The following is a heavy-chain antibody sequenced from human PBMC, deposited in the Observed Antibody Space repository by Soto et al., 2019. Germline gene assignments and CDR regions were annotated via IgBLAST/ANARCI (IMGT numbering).Heavy chain of an antibody. D-gene: IGHD2-15*01. CDR1: GGTFSSYA. V-gene: IGHV1-69*01. CDR2: IIPIFGTA. Sequence: QVQLVQSGAEVKKPGSSVTVSCKASGGTFSSYAISWVRQAPGQGLEWMGGIIPIFGTANYAQKFQGRVTITADEATSTAYMELSSLRSEDTVVYYCAREETDSCFDYWGQGTLVTVSS. J-gene: IGHJ4*02. CDR3: AREETDSCFDY.